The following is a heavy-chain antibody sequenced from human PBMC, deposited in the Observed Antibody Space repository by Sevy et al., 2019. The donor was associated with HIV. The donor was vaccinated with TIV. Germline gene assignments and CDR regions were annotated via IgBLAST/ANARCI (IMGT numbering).Heavy chain of an antibody. J-gene: IGHJ4*02. V-gene: IGHV4-59*02. CDR2: IYFTGNT. CDR1: GGSVSSYF. D-gene: IGHD1-1*01. CDR3: ARASTTRPRVLDY. Sequence: SETLSLTCSVSGGSVSSYFWTWVRQSPGKGLEWIGNIYFTGNTDYSPSLKSRVTLSLDTSKSQFSLTLKSVTAADTAIYFSARASTTRPRVLDYWGQGTLVTVSS.